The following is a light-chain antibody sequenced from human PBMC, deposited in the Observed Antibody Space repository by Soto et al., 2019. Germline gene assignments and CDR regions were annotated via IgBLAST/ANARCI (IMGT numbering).Light chain of an antibody. Sequence: EIVLTQSPATLSLSPGERATLSCRASQSVSSYLAWYQQKPGQAPRLLIYGASSRASGIPDRFSGGGSGTDFTLTISRLEPEDFAVYYCQQYASSPQTFGQGTRLEIK. CDR1: QSVSSY. J-gene: IGKJ5*01. V-gene: IGKV3-20*01. CDR3: QQYASSPQT. CDR2: GAS.